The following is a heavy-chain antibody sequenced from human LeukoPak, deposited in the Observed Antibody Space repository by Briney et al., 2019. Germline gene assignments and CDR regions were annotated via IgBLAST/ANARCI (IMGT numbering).Heavy chain of an antibody. CDR3: ARDYDFWSGSPSYFDY. CDR1: GFTFSSYW. Sequence: GGSLRLSCAASGFTFSSYWMSWVRQAPGKGLEWVANIKQDGSEKYYVDSVKGRFTVSRGNAKNSLYLQMNSLRAEDTAVYYCARDYDFWSGSPSYFDYWGQGTLVTVSS. J-gene: IGHJ4*02. D-gene: IGHD3-3*01. CDR2: IKQDGSEK. V-gene: IGHV3-7*01.